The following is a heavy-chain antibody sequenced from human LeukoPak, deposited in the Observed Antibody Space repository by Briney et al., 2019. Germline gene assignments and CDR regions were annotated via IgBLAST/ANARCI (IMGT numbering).Heavy chain of an antibody. V-gene: IGHV4-59*01. J-gene: IGHJ3*02. CDR1: GGSISSYY. CDR2: IYYSGST. D-gene: IGHD3-16*01. Sequence: SETLSLTCTVSGGSISSYYWSWIRQPPGKGLEWIGYIYYSGSTNYNPSLKSRVTISVDTSKNQFSLKLSSVTAADTAVYYCARVWDHDAFDIWGQGTMVTVSS. CDR3: ARVWDHDAFDI.